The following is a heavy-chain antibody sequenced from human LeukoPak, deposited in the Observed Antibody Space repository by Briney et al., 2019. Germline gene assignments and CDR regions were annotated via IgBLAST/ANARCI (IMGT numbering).Heavy chain of an antibody. V-gene: IGHV4-39*07. D-gene: IGHD3-22*01. CDR3: ARVADYYDSSGAFDAFDI. J-gene: IGHJ3*02. CDR2: LNYSGTT. CDR1: GGSISGSTSY. Sequence: SETLSLTCTVSGGSISGSTSYWGWIRQPPGKGLEWIGLLNYSGTTYYNPSFKSRVSISIDTSKNQFSLKLSSVTAADTAVYYRARVADYYDSSGAFDAFDIWGQGTMVTVSS.